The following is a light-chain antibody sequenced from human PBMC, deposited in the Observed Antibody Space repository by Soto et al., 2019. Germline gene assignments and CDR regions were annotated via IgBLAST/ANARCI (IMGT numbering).Light chain of an antibody. V-gene: IGKV3-15*01. J-gene: IGKJ2*01. CDR3: QQFNNWPHT. CDR2: VAS. CDR1: QSVSSTY. Sequence: EIVLTQSPGTLSLSPGERATLSCRASQSVSSTYLAWYQQKPGQAPRLLIYVASYRATGIPARFSGSGSGTEYTLTISNLQAEDFAVYYCQQFNNWPHTFGQGTKVDI.